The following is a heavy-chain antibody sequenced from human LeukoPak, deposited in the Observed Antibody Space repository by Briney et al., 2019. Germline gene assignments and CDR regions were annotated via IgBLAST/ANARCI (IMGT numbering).Heavy chain of an antibody. CDR2: FDPEDGET. V-gene: IGHV1-24*01. CDR1: GYTLTELS. Sequence: ASVKVSCKVSGYTLTELSMHWVRQAPGKGLEWMGGFDPEDGETIYAQKFQGRVTMTEDTSTDTAYMELSSLRSEDTAVYYCARDLGNYDFWSARGNWFDPWGQGTLVTVSS. J-gene: IGHJ5*02. CDR3: ARDLGNYDFWSARGNWFDP. D-gene: IGHD3-3*01.